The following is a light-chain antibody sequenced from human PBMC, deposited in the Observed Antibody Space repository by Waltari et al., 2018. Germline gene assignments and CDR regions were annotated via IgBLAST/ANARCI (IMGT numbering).Light chain of an antibody. J-gene: IGKJ1*01. Sequence: EIVMTQSPATLSVSPGERSTLSCRASQSISSNLAWYQQKPGQAPRLLIYGASTRATGIPVRLSGSGSGTDFTLTISSLQSEDFAVYHCQQYNDWPRTFGQGTKVEIK. CDR1: QSISSN. CDR3: QQYNDWPRT. CDR2: GAS. V-gene: IGKV3-15*01.